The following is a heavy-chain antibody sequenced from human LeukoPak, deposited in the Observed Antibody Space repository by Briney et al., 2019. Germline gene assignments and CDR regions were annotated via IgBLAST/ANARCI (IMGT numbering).Heavy chain of an antibody. CDR3: AKDSGYGMDV. CDR1: GFTFSNYG. Sequence: GGSLRLSCAASGFTFSNYGMHWVRQAPGKGLEWVAFIRYDGSNEYYEDSVKGRFTISRDNSKKTLYLQMNSLRAEDTAVYYCAKDSGYGMDVWGQGTTVTVSS. CDR2: IRYDGSNE. D-gene: IGHD1-26*01. J-gene: IGHJ6*02. V-gene: IGHV3-30*02.